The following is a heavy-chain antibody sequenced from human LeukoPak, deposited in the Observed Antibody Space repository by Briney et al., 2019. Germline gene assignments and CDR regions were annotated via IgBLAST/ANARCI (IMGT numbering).Heavy chain of an antibody. CDR2: ISYDGSNK. V-gene: IGHV3-30*03. Sequence: GGSLRLSCAASGFTFSSYSMNWVRQAPGKGLEWVAVISYDGSNKYYADSVKGRFTISRDNAKNSLYLQMNSLRAEDTAVYYCARSCGYSSGWPRGVGWFDPWGQGTLVTVSS. CDR3: ARSCGYSSGWPRGVGWFDP. D-gene: IGHD6-19*01. CDR1: GFTFSSYS. J-gene: IGHJ5*02.